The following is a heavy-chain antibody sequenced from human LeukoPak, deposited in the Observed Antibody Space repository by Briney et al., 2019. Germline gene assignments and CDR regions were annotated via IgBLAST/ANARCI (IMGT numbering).Heavy chain of an antibody. Sequence: SETLSLTCTVSGGSISIYYWSWIRQPPGKGLEWIGYIYDSGSTNYNPSLKSRVTISVDTSKNQFSLKLSSVTAADTAVYYCARLVDRLMFDYWGQGILVTVSS. CDR3: ARLVDRLMFDY. J-gene: IGHJ4*02. D-gene: IGHD1-14*01. V-gene: IGHV4-59*08. CDR2: IYDSGST. CDR1: GGSISIYY.